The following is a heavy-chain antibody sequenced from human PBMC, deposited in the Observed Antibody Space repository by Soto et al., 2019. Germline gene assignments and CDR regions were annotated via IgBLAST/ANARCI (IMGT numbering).Heavy chain of an antibody. CDR1: GFTFSSYD. V-gene: IGHV3-30*18. J-gene: IGHJ6*02. CDR2: ISYDGSNK. D-gene: IGHD3-16*01. CDR3: AKSGGGTQSHYYYYGMDV. Sequence: GGSLRLSCAASGFTFSSYDMHWVRQAPGKGLEWVAVISYDGSNKYYADSVKGRFTISRDNSKNTLYLQMNSLRAEDTAVYYCAKSGGGTQSHYYYYGMDVWGQGTTVTVSS.